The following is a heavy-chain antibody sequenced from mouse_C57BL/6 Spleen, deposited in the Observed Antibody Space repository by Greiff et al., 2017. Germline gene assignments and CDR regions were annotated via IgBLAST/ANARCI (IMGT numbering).Heavy chain of an antibody. D-gene: IGHD1-1*01. Sequence: QVQLQQPGAELVKPGASVKMSCKASGYTFTSYWITWVKQRPGQGLEWIGDIFPGSGSTNYNEKFKSKATLTVDTSSSTAYMQHSSLTSEDSAVYSSARYQYGSSYDFDYWGQGTTLTVSS. CDR1: GYTFTSYW. CDR2: IFPGSGST. J-gene: IGHJ2*01. V-gene: IGHV1-55*01. CDR3: ARYQYGSSYDFDY.